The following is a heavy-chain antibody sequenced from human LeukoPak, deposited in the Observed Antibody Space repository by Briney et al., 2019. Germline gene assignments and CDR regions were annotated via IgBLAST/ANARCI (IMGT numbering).Heavy chain of an antibody. CDR2: INHSGST. V-gene: IGHV4-34*01. CDR3: ARGPNLTGYAFDI. CDR1: GGSLSGYY. Sequence: KPSQTLSPTSAVYGGSLSGYYWSWIRHPPGNGLEWIGEINHSGSTNYNTSLKSRVTISVDTSKNQFSLKLSSVTAAYTAVYYCARGPNLTGYAFDIWGQGTMVTVSS. J-gene: IGHJ3*02. D-gene: IGHD3-9*01.